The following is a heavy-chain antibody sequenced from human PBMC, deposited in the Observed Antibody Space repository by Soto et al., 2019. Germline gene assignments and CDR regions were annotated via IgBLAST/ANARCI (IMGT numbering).Heavy chain of an antibody. CDR3: AKMVGATLVDY. CDR2: IHHSGNT. V-gene: IGHV4-4*02. J-gene: IGHJ4*02. Sequence: QVQLQESGPGLVKPSGTLSLTCTVSGASISSTSSGDWWSWVRQPPGKGLEWIGEIHHSGNTNYNPSLMTXXTXAXXKSKNQFSVMLSSVSAAETAVYYCAKMVGATLVDYWGEGTLVTVSS. D-gene: IGHD1-26*01. CDR1: GASISSTSSGDW.